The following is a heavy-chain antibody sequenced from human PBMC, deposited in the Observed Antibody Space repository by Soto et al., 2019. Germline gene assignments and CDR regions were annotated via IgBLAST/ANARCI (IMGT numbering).Heavy chain of an antibody. Sequence: ASVKVSCKASGYEFTTYGISWVRQAPGQGLEWLGWIAAYNYKTNYAQKFQGRVTLTVDISTTTAYMELRSLRSDDSAVYYCARGVDFLTAYSHPKLDYWGQGTRVTFSS. CDR2: IAAYNYKT. CDR1: GYEFTTYG. D-gene: IGHD3-9*01. V-gene: IGHV1-18*01. J-gene: IGHJ4*02. CDR3: ARGVDFLTAYSHPKLDY.